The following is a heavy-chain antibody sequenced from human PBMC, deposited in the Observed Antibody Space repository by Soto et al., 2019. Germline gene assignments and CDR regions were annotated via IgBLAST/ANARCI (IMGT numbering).Heavy chain of an antibody. Sequence: TLSLTCTVSGGSISSYYWSWIRQPPGKGLEWIGYIYYSGSTNYNPSLKSRVTISVDTSKNQFSLKLSSVTAADTAVYYCARKGSQTVIDNWFDPWGQGTLVTVSS. CDR2: IYYSGST. CDR3: ARKGSQTVIDNWFDP. J-gene: IGHJ5*02. V-gene: IGHV4-59*01. CDR1: GGSISSYY. D-gene: IGHD3-16*02.